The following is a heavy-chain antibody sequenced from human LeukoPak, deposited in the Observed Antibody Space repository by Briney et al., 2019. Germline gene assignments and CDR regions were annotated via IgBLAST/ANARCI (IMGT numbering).Heavy chain of an antibody. CDR1: GFTFSSYA. V-gene: IGHV3-30*04. CDR2: ISYDGSNK. Sequence: PGGSLRLSCAASGFTFSSYAMHWVRQAPGKGLEWVAVISYDGSNKYYADSVKGRFTISRDNSKNTLYLQMNSLRAEDTAVYYCARDLSRITMIVGAFDIWGQGTMVTVSS. D-gene: IGHD3-22*01. CDR3: ARDLSRITMIVGAFDI. J-gene: IGHJ3*02.